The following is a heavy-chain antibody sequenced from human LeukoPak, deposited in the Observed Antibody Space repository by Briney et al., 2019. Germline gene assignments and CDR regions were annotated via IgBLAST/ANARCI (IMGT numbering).Heavy chain of an antibody. CDR1: GGSISTYY. J-gene: IGHJ2*01. CDR3: AREVVLLKGEWYFDL. CDR2: IYYSGST. D-gene: IGHD2/OR15-2a*01. Sequence: SETLSLTCTVSGGSISTYYWSCIRQPPGKGLEWIGYIYYSGSTNYNPSLKSRVTISLDTSKNQFSLQLSSVTAADKAVYYCAREVVLLKGEWYFDLWGRGTLVTVSA. V-gene: IGHV4-59*01.